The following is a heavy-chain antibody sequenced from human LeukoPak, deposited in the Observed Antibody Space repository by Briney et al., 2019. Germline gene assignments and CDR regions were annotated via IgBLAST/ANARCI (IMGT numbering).Heavy chain of an antibody. J-gene: IGHJ6*04. CDR3: AELGITMIGGV. Sequence: PWGSLRLSCAASGFTFSSYEMNWVRQAPGKGLEWVAYISSSTPTIYYADSVKGRFTISRDSAKNSLYLQMNSLRAEDTAVYSCAELGITMIGGVWGKGTTVTISS. CDR1: GFTFSSYE. V-gene: IGHV3-48*03. D-gene: IGHD3-10*02. CDR2: ISSSTPTI.